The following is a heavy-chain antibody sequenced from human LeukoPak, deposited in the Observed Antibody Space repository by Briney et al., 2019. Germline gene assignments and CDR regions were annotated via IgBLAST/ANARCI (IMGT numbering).Heavy chain of an antibody. Sequence: GGSLRLSCAASGFTFSSYAMSWVRQAPGKGLEWVSAISGSGGSTYYADSVKGRFTISRDNSKNTLYLQMNSLRAEDTAVYYCAKWWYYDFWSGYYDYWGQGTLVTVSS. J-gene: IGHJ4*02. CDR2: ISGSGGST. D-gene: IGHD3-3*01. V-gene: IGHV3-23*01. CDR3: AKWWYYDFWSGYYDY. CDR1: GFTFSSYA.